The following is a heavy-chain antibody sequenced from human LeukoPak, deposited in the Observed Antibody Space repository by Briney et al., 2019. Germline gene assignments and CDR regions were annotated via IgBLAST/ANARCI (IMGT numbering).Heavy chain of an antibody. CDR3: ARRNDFDI. Sequence: PSATLSLTCTVSGGSITGYHWSWVRQPPGKGLEWIGYIYSSETTEYKPSLKSRVTISADTSKNQFSLKLASVTAADTAIYYCARRNDFDIWGQGTMVTVSS. CDR2: IYSSETT. V-gene: IGHV4-4*08. CDR1: GGSITGYH. J-gene: IGHJ3*02.